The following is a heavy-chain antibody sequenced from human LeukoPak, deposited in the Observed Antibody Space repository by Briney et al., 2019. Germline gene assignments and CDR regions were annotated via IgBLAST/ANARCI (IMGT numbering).Heavy chain of an antibody. J-gene: IGHJ6*02. CDR2: IYTSGST. V-gene: IGHV4-4*07. Sequence: SETLSLTCTVSGGSISSYYWSWIRQSAGKGLEWIGRIYTSGSTNYNPSLKSRVTMSVDTSKNQFSLKLSSVTAADTAVYYCAREGYSSSWRYYYYYGMDVWGQGTTVTVSS. CDR1: GGSISSYY. CDR3: AREGYSSSWRYYYYYGMDV. D-gene: IGHD6-13*01.